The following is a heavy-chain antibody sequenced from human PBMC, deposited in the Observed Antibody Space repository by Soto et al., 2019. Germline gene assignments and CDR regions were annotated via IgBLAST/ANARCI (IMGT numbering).Heavy chain of an antibody. D-gene: IGHD1-26*01. CDR2: INHSGNT. V-gene: IGHV4-34*01. CDR3: ANLIVFHSSYYHDY. CDR1: GVPFSGYY. J-gene: IGHJ4*01. Sequence: KPSDTLSLTCAVYGVPFSGYYWSWIRQSPGKGLEWIGEINHSGNTNYNPSLKSRVTMLVDTSKNQFSLSLSSVTAADTAVYYCANLIVFHSSYYHDYWGHGTLVT.